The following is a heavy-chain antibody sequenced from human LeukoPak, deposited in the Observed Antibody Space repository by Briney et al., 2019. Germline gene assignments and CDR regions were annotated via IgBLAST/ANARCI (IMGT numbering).Heavy chain of an antibody. CDR1: GGSISSGNW. CDR3: ARFLGSGRFDP. J-gene: IGHJ5*02. Sequence: SETLSLTCAVSGGSISSGNWWSWVRQPPGKGLEWIGEIYHSGSTNYNPSLTSRVTISVDKSKNQFSLRLSSVTAADTAVYYCARFLGSGRFDPWGQGTLVTVSS. D-gene: IGHD6-25*01. CDR2: IYHSGST. V-gene: IGHV4-4*02.